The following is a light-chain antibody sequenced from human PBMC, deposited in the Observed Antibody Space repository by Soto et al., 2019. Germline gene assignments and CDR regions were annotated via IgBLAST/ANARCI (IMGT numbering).Light chain of an antibody. J-gene: IGLJ1*01. V-gene: IGLV2-11*01. CDR1: SSDVGGYDF. CDR3: CSYAGSPFV. Sequence: QSALTQPRSVSGSPGQSVTISCTGSSSDVGGYDFVSWYQQHPGKAPKLMIFEVDQRPSGVSDRFSGSKSGNTASLTISGLLGEDEADYYCCSYAGSPFVFGTGTKLTVL. CDR2: EVD.